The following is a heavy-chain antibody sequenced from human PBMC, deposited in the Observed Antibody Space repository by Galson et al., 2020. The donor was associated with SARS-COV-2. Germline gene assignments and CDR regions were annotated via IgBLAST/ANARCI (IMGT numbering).Heavy chain of an antibody. CDR2: IYYTGSS. CDR1: GGSISSHY. J-gene: IGHJ4*02. D-gene: IGHD4-17*01. CDR3: ARAAYVTGPPYGDVAY. V-gene: IGHV4-59*11. Sequence: SETLSLTCSVSGGSISSHYWSWIRQPPGKGLEWIGYIYYTGSSSYNPSLKSRVTISLDTSRTQFSLKLNSLTAADTAVYYCARAAYVTGPPYGDVAYWGQGTLVTVSS.